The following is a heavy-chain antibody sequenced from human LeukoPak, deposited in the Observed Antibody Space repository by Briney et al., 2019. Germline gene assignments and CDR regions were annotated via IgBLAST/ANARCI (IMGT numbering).Heavy chain of an antibody. CDR2: IRYDGSYK. D-gene: IGHD3-22*01. CDR3: AKVRDSHGYYYEDFQH. CDR1: GFTFSTYA. Sequence: GGSLRLSCAASGFTFSTYAMHWVRQAPGKGLEWVAFIRYDGSYKYYADSVKGRFTISRDNSKNTLYLQMNSLRAEDTAVYYCAKVRDSHGYYYEDFQHWGQGTLVTVSS. V-gene: IGHV3-30*02. J-gene: IGHJ1*01.